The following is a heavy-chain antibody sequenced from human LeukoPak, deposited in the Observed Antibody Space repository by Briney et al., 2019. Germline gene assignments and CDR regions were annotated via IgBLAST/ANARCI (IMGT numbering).Heavy chain of an antibody. CDR2: IIPIFGTA. CDR1: GGTFSSYA. J-gene: IGHJ4*02. D-gene: IGHD3-10*01. CDR3: ASESLMVRGVIIPFDY. V-gene: IGHV1-69*13. Sequence: ASVKVSCKASGGTFSSYAISWVRQAPGQGLGWMGGIIPIFGTANYAQKFQGRDTITADESTSTAYMELSSLRSEDTAVYYCASESLMVRGVIIPFDYWGQGTLVTVFS.